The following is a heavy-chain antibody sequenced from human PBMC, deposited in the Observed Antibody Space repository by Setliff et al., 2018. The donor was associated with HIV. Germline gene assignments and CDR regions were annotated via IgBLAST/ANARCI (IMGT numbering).Heavy chain of an antibody. CDR2: IIPIFGTA. CDR3: AIDVIGGWLRPMPDY. D-gene: IGHD5-12*01. Sequence: ASVKVSCKASGGIFSSYALSWVRQAPGQGLEWMGGIIPIFGTAKYAQKFQGRVTITADASTNTAYMELSSLRSEDTAVYYCAIDVIGGWLRPMPDYWGPGTLVTVS. V-gene: IGHV1-69*13. J-gene: IGHJ4*02. CDR1: GGIFSSYA.